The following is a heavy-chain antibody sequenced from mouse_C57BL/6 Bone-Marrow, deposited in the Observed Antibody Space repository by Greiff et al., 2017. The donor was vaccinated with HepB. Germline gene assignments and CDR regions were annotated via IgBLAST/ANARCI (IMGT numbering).Heavy chain of an antibody. CDR3: TTIYGNYEGYAMDY. CDR1: GFNIKDDY. CDR2: IDPENGDT. V-gene: IGHV14-4*01. J-gene: IGHJ4*01. Sequence: VQLQQSGAELVRPGASVKLSCTASGFNIKDDYMHWVKQRPEQGLEWIGWIDPENGDTEYASKFQGKATITADTSSNTAYLQLSSLTSEDTAVYYCTTIYGNYEGYAMDYWGQGTTVTVSS. D-gene: IGHD2-1*01.